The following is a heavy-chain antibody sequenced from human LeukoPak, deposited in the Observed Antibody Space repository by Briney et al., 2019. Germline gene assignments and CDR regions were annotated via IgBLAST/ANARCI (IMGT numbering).Heavy chain of an antibody. J-gene: IGHJ4*02. CDR2: ISSSSSYI. CDR3: ARAYDSSGYYSYYFDY. V-gene: IGHV3-21*01. Sequence: GGSLRLSCAASGFTFSSYSMNWVRQAPGKGLEWVSSISSSSSYIYYADSVKGRFTISRDNAKNSLYPQMNSLRAEDTAVYYCARAYDSSGYYSYYFDYWGQGTLVAVSS. CDR1: GFTFSSYS. D-gene: IGHD3-22*01.